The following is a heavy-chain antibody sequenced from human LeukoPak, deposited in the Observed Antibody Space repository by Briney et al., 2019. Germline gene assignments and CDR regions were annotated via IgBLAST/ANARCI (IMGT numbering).Heavy chain of an antibody. Sequence: PSENLSLTCTVSGGSIRSSSYYWGWIRQPPGKGLEWIGSIDYSGSNYYNPSLKSRLTISVDTSKNQFSLKLSSVTAADTAVYYCATGSRYSYGYFDYWGQGTLVTVSS. V-gene: IGHV4-39*01. CDR3: ATGSRYSYGYFDY. CDR1: GGSIRSSSYY. D-gene: IGHD5-18*01. CDR2: IDYSGSN. J-gene: IGHJ4*02.